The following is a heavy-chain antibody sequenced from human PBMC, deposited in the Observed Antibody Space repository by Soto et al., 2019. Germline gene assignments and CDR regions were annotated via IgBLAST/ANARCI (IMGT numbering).Heavy chain of an antibody. V-gene: IGHV1-3*01. CDR3: ASSGFTMVRGVITPYGMDV. CDR1: GYTLNSYA. CDR2: INAGNGNT. D-gene: IGHD3-10*01. J-gene: IGHJ6*02. Sequence: GASVKVSCKARGYTLNSYAMHWVRQAPGQRLEWMGWINAGNGNTKYSQKFQGRVTITRDTSASTAYMELSSLRSEDTAVYYCASSGFTMVRGVITPYGMDVWGQGTTVTVSS.